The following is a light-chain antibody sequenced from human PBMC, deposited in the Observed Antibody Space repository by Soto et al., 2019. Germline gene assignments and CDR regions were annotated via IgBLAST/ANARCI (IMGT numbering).Light chain of an antibody. J-gene: IGKJ1*01. Sequence: EIVLTQSPATLSLSPGERATLSCRASQSVSSYLAWYQQKPGQAPRLLIYDASNRATGIPARFSGSGSGTDFTFTISSLEPEDFAVYYCQQRSNWPPLWTFGQGTKVEIK. CDR1: QSVSSY. CDR3: QQRSNWPPLWT. V-gene: IGKV3-11*01. CDR2: DAS.